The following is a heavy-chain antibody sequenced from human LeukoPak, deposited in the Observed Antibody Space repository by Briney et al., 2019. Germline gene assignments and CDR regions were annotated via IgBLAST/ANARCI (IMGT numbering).Heavy chain of an antibody. CDR3: ARAGESGHFENWYFDL. D-gene: IGHD3-3*01. J-gene: IGHJ2*01. Sequence: PSQTLSLTCTVSGGSISSGGYYWRWIRQHPGKGLEWIGYIYYSGSTYYNPSLKSRVTISVDTSKNQFSLKLSSVTAADTAVYYCARAGESGHFENWYFDLWGRGTLVTVSS. CDR2: IYYSGST. V-gene: IGHV4-31*03. CDR1: GGSISSGGYY.